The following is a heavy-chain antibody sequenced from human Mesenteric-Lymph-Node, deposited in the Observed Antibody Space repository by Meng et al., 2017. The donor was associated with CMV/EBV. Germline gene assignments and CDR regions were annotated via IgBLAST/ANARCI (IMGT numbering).Heavy chain of an antibody. CDR1: GFTVSSSD. D-gene: IGHD3-9*01. V-gene: IGHV3-30*03. Sequence: GESLKISCAVSGFTVSSSDMSWVRQAPGKGLEWVAMISHDGRNQFYTDSVKGRFTISRDSLKNTLFLQMNSLRGDDTAIYYCGRERTGYYIECWGQGTSVTVSS. J-gene: IGHJ4*02. CDR3: GRERTGYYIEC. CDR2: ISHDGRNQ.